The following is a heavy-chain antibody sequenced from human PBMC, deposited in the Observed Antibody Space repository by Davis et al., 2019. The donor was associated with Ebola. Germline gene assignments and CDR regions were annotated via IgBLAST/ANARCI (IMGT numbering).Heavy chain of an antibody. V-gene: IGHV1-69*06. CDR1: GGTFSSYA. CDR2: IIPIFGTA. J-gene: IGHJ4*02. Sequence: AASVKVSCKASGGTFSSYAISWVRQAPGQGLEWMGGIIPIFGTANYAQKFQGRVTITADKSMSTAYMELSSLRSEDTAVYYCARVRNYYDSSGYYYDDYWGQGTLVTVSS. D-gene: IGHD3-22*01. CDR3: ARVRNYYDSSGYYYDDY.